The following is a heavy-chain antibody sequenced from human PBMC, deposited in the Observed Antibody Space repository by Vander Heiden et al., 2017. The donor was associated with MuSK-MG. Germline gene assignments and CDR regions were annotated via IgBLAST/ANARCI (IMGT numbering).Heavy chain of an antibody. Sequence: EVQLVESGGGLGQRGGSLRLPLSASGFTSSSYAMHWVRQGPGKGLEYGSAISGNGGSTYYADSVKGRFTISRDNYKNTLYLQMSSLRAEDTAVYYCVGRGYCSGGSCYLDYWGQGTLVTVSS. D-gene: IGHD2-15*01. CDR1: GFTSSSYA. CDR2: ISGNGGST. V-gene: IGHV3-64D*06. J-gene: IGHJ4*02. CDR3: VGRGYCSGGSCYLDY.